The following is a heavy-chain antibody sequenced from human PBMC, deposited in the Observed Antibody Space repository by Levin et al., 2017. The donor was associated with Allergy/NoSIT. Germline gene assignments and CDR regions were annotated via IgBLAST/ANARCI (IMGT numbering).Heavy chain of an antibody. CDR1: GFTFSSYW. D-gene: IGHD3-10*01. CDR2: INSDGSST. J-gene: IGHJ4*02. V-gene: IGHV3-74*01. CDR3: ARESDYYGSGLDY. Sequence: ETLSLTCAASGFTFSSYWMHWVRQAPGKGLVWVSRINSDGSSTSYADSVKGRFTISRDNAKNTLYLQMNSLRAEDTAVYYCARESDYYGSGLDYWGQGTLVTVSS.